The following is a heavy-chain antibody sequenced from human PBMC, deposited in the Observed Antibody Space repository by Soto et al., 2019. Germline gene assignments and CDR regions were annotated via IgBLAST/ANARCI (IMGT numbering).Heavy chain of an antibody. CDR1: GGTFSSYT. D-gene: IGHD5-12*01. Sequence: GASVKVSCKASGGTFSSYTISWVRQAPGQGLEWMGRIIPILGIANYAQKFQGRVAITADKSTSTAYMELSSLRSEDTAVYYCARDPHSGYDDHYYGMDVWGQGTTVTVSS. CDR2: IIPILGIA. J-gene: IGHJ6*02. V-gene: IGHV1-69*04. CDR3: ARDPHSGYDDHYYGMDV.